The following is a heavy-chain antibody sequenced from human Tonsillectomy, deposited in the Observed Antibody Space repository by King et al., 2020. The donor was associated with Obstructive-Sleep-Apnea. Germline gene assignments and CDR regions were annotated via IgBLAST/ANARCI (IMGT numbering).Heavy chain of an antibody. CDR3: AKEMIAAAATGGMDV. D-gene: IGHD6-13*01. J-gene: IGHJ6*02. Sequence: VQLVESGGGVVQPGRSLRLSCAASGFTFSSYGMHWVRQAPGKWLEWVAGISYDGSNKYYADCVKGRFTVSRDNSKNTLYLQMNSLRPEDTAVYYCAKEMIAAAATGGMDVWGQGTTVTVSS. CDR1: GFTFSSYG. CDR2: ISYDGSNK. V-gene: IGHV3-30*18.